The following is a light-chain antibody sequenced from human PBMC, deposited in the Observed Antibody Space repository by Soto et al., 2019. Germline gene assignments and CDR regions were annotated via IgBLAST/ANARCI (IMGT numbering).Light chain of an antibody. CDR3: QQRSNWPPGGT. J-gene: IGKJ4*01. V-gene: IGKV3-11*01. CDR1: QSVSSY. Sequence: EIVLTQSPATLSLSSGERATLSCRASQSVSSYLAWYQQKPGQAPRLLIYDASNRATGIPARFSGSGSGTDFTLTISSLEPEDFAVYYCQQRSNWPPGGTFGGGTKVEIK. CDR2: DAS.